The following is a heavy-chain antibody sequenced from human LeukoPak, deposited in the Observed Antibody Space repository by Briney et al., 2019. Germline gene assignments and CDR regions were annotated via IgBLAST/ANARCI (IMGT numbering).Heavy chain of an antibody. J-gene: IGHJ3*02. CDR2: IYSGGPT. CDR1: GFILSNYW. Sequence: GGSLRLSCAASGFILSNYWMHWVRQVPGKGLVWVSVIYSGGPTYYADSVKGRFTISRDNSKNTVYLQMNSLRGEDTAVYFCARGWVVATGGFDMWGQGTMVTVSS. CDR3: ARGWVVATGGFDM. D-gene: IGHD2-8*02. V-gene: IGHV3-53*01.